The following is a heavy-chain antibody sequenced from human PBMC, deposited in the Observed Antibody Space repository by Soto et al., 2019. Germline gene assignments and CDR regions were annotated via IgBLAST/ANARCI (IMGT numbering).Heavy chain of an antibody. CDR2: ISGSGGST. CDR3: AKEIAVAGYAEYFQH. V-gene: IGHV3-23*01. J-gene: IGHJ1*01. D-gene: IGHD6-19*01. CDR1: GFTFSSYA. Sequence: PGGSLRLSCAASGFTFSSYAMSWVRQAPGKGLEWVSAISGSGGSTYYVDSVKGRFTISRDNSKNTLYLQMNSLRAEDTAVYYCAKEIAVAGYAEYFQHWGQGTLVTVSS.